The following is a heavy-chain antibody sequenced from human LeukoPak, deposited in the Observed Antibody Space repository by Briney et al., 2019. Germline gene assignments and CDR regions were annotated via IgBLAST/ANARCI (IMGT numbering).Heavy chain of an antibody. D-gene: IGHD3-22*01. CDR1: GFTFSSYW. V-gene: IGHV3-74*01. CDR2: INRDGSST. Sequence: GGSLRLSCAASGFTFSSYWMHWVRQAPGKGLVWVSRINRDGSSTSYADSVKGRFTISRDNAKNTLYLQMNSLRAEDTAVYYCARVLYYYDSSGYYPQFDYWGQGTLVTVSS. J-gene: IGHJ4*02. CDR3: ARVLYYYDSSGYYPQFDY.